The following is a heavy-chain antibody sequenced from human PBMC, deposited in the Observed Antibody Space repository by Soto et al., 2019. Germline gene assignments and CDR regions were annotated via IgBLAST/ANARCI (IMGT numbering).Heavy chain of an antibody. CDR1: GGSVSISTYY. J-gene: IGHJ6*02. CDR3: ATLPAAMYFYGSDV. D-gene: IGHD2-2*01. Sequence: QLQLRESGPGLVKPSETLSLTCSVSGGSVSISTYYWSWVRHTPGKGLQWLGSILHSGSTYYNPSRRSRLPLSVDTSEDQFSLNLSSVTATDTGVYYCATLPAAMYFYGSDVWGPGTTVTVSS. V-gene: IGHV4-39*01. CDR2: ILHSGST.